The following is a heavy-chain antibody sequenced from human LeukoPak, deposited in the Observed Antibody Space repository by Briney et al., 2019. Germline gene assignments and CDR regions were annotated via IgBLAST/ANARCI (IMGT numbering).Heavy chain of an antibody. Sequence: PSETLSLTCTVSGYSISSGYYWGWIRQPPGKGLEWIGSIYHSGSTYYNPSLKSRVTISVDTSKNQFSLKLSSVTAADTAVYYCARLWPSLLWFGELLFNWFDPWGQGTLVTVSS. J-gene: IGHJ5*02. CDR1: GYSISSGYY. CDR3: ARLWPSLLWFGELLFNWFDP. V-gene: IGHV4-38-2*02. CDR2: IYHSGST. D-gene: IGHD3-10*01.